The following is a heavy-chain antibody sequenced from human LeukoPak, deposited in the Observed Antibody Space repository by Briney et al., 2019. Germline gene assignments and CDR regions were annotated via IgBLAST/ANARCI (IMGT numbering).Heavy chain of an antibody. CDR2: INSKGET. D-gene: IGHD2-21*01. Sequence: PSETLSLTCTVSGVSMSAYQWSWVRQSPEKGLEWIGCINSKGETSYNPSLKSRVTTSVDTSKSQFSLRLTSVTAADTAVYYCATSNDAKIAPFDHWGQGAPVTVSS. J-gene: IGHJ4*02. CDR3: ATSNDAKIAPFDH. CDR1: GVSMSAYQ. V-gene: IGHV4-4*09.